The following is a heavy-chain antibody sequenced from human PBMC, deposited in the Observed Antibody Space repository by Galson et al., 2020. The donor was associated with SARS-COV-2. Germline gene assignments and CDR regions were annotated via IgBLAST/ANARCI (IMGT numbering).Heavy chain of an antibody. CDR1: GFTFSNYA. CDR3: AKDKGSRVFDY. J-gene: IGHJ4*02. V-gene: IGHV3-23*01. CDR2: ISGSGSST. Sequence: GGSLRLSCPASGFTFSNYAMTWVRQAPGKGLEWVPVISGSGSSTYYADSVKGRFTLSRDNSKNTLYLQMNSLRAEDTAVYYCAKDKGSRVFDYWGQGALVAVSS. D-gene: IGHD3-10*01.